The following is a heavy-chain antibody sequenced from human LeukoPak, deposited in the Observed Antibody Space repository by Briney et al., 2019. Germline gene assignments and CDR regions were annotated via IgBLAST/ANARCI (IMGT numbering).Heavy chain of an antibody. J-gene: IGHJ4*02. CDR3: AKDWYSYGPHYFDY. Sequence: PGRSLRLSCAASGFTFSSYGMHWVRQAPGEGLEWVAVISYDGSNEYYADSVKGRFTISRDNSKNTLYLQMNSLRAEDTAVYYCAKDWYSYGPHYFDYWGQGTLVTVSS. CDR2: ISYDGSNE. CDR1: GFTFSSYG. D-gene: IGHD5-18*01. V-gene: IGHV3-30*18.